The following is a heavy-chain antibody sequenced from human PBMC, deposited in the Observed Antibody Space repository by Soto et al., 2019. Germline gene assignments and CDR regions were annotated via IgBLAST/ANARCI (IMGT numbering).Heavy chain of an antibody. CDR2: INPSGGST. Sequence: ASVKVSCKASGYSFTSYYMHWVRQAPGQGLEWMGIINPSGGSTSYAQKFQGRVTMTRDTSTSTVYMELSSLRSEDTAVYYCASSRYDILTGYLTFGYWGQGTLVTVSS. D-gene: IGHD3-9*01. J-gene: IGHJ4*02. CDR1: GYSFTSYY. CDR3: ASSRYDILTGYLTFGY. V-gene: IGHV1-46*01.